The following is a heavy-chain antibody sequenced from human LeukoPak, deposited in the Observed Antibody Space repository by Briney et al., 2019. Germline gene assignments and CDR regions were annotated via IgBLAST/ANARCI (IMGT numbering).Heavy chain of an antibody. CDR2: ISSSSSYI. V-gene: IGHV3-21*01. J-gene: IGHJ6*02. D-gene: IGHD5-24*01. CDR3: ARDREGDGYNFYFYYYYGMDV. Sequence: GGSLRLSCAASGFTFSSYSMNWVRQAPGKGLEWVSSISSSSSYIYYADSVKGRFTISRDNAKNSLSLQMNSLRAEDTAVYYCARDREGDGYNFYFYYYYGMDVWGQGTTVTVSS. CDR1: GFTFSSYS.